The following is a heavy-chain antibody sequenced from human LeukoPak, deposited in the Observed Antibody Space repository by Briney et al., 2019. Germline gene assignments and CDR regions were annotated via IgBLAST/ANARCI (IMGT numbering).Heavy chain of an antibody. V-gene: IGHV3-30*18. CDR3: AKDRYDSSGYYSNY. Sequence: GGSLRLSCAASGFTFSSYDMHWVRQAPGKGLEWVAVISYDGSNKYYADPVKGRFTISRDNSKNTLYLQMNSLRADDTAVYYCAKDRYDSSGYYSNYWGQGTLVTVSS. CDR2: ISYDGSNK. D-gene: IGHD3-22*01. J-gene: IGHJ4*02. CDR1: GFTFSSYD.